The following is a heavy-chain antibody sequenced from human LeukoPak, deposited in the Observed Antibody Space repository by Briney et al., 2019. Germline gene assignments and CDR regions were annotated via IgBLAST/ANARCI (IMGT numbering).Heavy chain of an antibody. CDR1: GYTFTSYG. Sequence: ASVKVSCKASGYTFTSYGISWVRQATGQGLEWMGWISAYNGNTNYAQKLQGRVTMTTDTSTSTAYMELRSLRSDDTAVYYCARRGYSYGSHNWFDPWGQGTLVTVSS. V-gene: IGHV1-18*01. CDR3: ARRGYSYGSHNWFDP. D-gene: IGHD5-18*01. J-gene: IGHJ5*02. CDR2: ISAYNGNT.